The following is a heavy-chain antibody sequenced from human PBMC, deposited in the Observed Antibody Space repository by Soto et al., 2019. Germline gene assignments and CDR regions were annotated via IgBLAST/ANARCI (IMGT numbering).Heavy chain of an antibody. V-gene: IGHV3-23*01. D-gene: IGHD3-3*01. CDR2: ISGSGGST. CDR1: GFTFSSYA. CDR3: AKGAGFDFWRGYPSVDY. J-gene: IGHJ4*01. Sequence: EVQLLESGGGLVQPGGSLRLSCASSGFTFSSYAMTWVRQAPGKGLEWVSAISGSGGSTYYADSVKGRFTISRDNSKNTLHLQMNSLRAEDTAVYYCAKGAGFDFWRGYPSVDYWGHGTLVTVSS.